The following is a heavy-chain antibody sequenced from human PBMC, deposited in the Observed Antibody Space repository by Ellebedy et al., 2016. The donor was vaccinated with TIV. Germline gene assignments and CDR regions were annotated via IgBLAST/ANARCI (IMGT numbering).Heavy chain of an antibody. J-gene: IGHJ4*02. D-gene: IGHD4-17*01. Sequence: GESLKISCAASGFTVNNNYMSWVRQAPGKGLEWVSVIYSGGSTYYADSVKGRFTISRDKSKNTLYLQMNSLRAEDTAVYYCAGSPSTGYWGRGTLVTVSS. CDR2: IYSGGST. CDR3: AGSPSTGY. V-gene: IGHV3-53*01. CDR1: GFTVNNNY.